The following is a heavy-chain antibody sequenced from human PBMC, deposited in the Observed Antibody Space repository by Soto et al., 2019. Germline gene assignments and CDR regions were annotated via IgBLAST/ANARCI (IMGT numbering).Heavy chain of an antibody. V-gene: IGHV4-61*01. CDR2: IYYSGST. D-gene: IGHD1-1*01. CDR3: ARDLWVEPELYYYGMDV. Sequence: TSETLSLTCTVSGGSVSSSSFYWSWIRQPPGKGLEWIGYIYYSGSTNYNPSLKSRVTISVDTSKNQFSLKLSSVTAADTAVYYCARDLWVEPELYYYGMDVWGQGTTVTVSS. J-gene: IGHJ6*02. CDR1: GGSVSSSSFY.